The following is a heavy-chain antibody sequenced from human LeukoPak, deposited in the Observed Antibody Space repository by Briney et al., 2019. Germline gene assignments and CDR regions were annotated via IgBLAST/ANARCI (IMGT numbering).Heavy chain of an antibody. CDR1: GYTFTSYD. Sequence: ASVKVSCKASGYTFTSYDINWGRQAPGQGLEWRGWMNPNSGNTVYAQKFQGRVTMTRNTSLSTAYLELSSLRSEDTAVYYRARGGGYSSSGNWFDPWGQGTLVTVSS. D-gene: IGHD6-6*01. J-gene: IGHJ5*02. CDR3: ARGGGYSSSGNWFDP. V-gene: IGHV1-8*01. CDR2: MNPNSGNT.